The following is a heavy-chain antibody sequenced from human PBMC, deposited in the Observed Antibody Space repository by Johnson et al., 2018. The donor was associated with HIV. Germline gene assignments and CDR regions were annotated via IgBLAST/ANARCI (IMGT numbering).Heavy chain of an antibody. CDR1: GFTFSNAW. CDR2: IKSKTDGGTT. Sequence: VQLVESGGGLVKPGGSLRLSCAASGFTFSNAWMSWVRQAPGKGLEWVGRIKSKTDGGTTDYAAPVKGRFTISRDDSKNTLYLQMNSPKTEDTAVYYCTTEAPTLLRAFDSWGQGTMVTVSS. CDR3: TTEAPTLLRAFDS. J-gene: IGHJ3*02. V-gene: IGHV3-15*01.